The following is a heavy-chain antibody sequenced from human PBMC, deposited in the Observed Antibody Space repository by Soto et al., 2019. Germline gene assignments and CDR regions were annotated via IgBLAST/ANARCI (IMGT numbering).Heavy chain of an antibody. CDR3: ERVGGYDILTGHDWFDH. V-gene: IGHV1-18*01. D-gene: IGHD3-9*01. J-gene: IGHJ5*02. Sequence: QVQLVQSGAEVKKPGASVKVSCKASGYTFTSYGISWVRQAPGQGLEWMGWISAYNGNTNYAQKLQGRVTMTTDTATSTAYLELRSLRSDDTVVYYCERVGGYDILTGHDWFDHWGQGTLVTVSS. CDR2: ISAYNGNT. CDR1: GYTFTSYG.